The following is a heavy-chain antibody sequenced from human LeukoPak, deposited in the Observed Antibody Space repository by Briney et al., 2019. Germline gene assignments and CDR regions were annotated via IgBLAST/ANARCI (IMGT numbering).Heavy chain of an antibody. CDR3: ARDAGIVATIYYFDY. CDR2: ISYDGSNK. V-gene: IGHV3-30-3*01. CDR1: GFTFSSYA. J-gene: IGHJ4*02. D-gene: IGHD5-12*01. Sequence: PGGSLRLSCAASGFTFSSYAMHWVRQAPGKGLEWVAVISYDGSNKYYADSVKGRFTISRDNSKNTLYLQMNSLRAEDTAVYYCARDAGIVATIYYFDYWGQGTLVTVSS.